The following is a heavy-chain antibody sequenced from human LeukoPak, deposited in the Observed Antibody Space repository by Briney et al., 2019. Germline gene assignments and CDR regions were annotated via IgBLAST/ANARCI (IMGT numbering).Heavy chain of an antibody. J-gene: IGHJ4*02. Sequence: PGGSLRLSCAASGFTFNDYAMHWVRQAPGKGLEWVSGIGWNSHIIGYEDSVKGRFTISRDNARNSLSLQMNSLRAEDTAFYYCAKDRDSSGFAPYFDYWGRGVLVTVSS. V-gene: IGHV3-9*01. CDR2: IGWNSHII. CDR3: AKDRDSSGFAPYFDY. CDR1: GFTFNDYA. D-gene: IGHD3-22*01.